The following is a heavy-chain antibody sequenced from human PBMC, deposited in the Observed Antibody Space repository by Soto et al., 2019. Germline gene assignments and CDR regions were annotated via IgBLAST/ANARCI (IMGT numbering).Heavy chain of an antibody. D-gene: IGHD3-22*01. CDR2: IDPSDSYT. CDR3: ARHKAFYYDSSGA. J-gene: IGHJ5*02. CDR1: GYSFTGYW. Sequence: GESLKISCKGSGYSFTGYWISWVRQMPGKGLEWMGRIDPSDSYTNYSPSFQGHVTMSADKSINTAYLQWSSLKASDSAMYYCARHKAFYYDSSGAWGQGSLVTVSS. V-gene: IGHV5-10-1*01.